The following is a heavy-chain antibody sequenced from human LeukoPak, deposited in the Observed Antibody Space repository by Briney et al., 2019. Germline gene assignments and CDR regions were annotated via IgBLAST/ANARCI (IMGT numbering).Heavy chain of an antibody. CDR1: GLTFSSQW. D-gene: IGHD3-9*01. Sequence: GGSLRLSCAASGLTFSSQWMSWVRQAPGRGLEWVATIKQDGSEKYYVDSVKGRFTISRDNTKNSLYLQMNSLRVEDTAVYYCARPFDNRWYFDLWGRGTLVGVSS. CDR3: ARPFDNRWYFDL. CDR2: IKQDGSEK. J-gene: IGHJ2*01. V-gene: IGHV3-7*01.